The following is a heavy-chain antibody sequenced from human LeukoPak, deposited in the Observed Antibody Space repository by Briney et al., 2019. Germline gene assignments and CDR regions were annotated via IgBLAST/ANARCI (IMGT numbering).Heavy chain of an antibody. Sequence: GGSLRLSCAASGFTFTSYAMNWVRQAPGKGLEWVSSISSSSRDINYADSVKGRFTISRDNSKNTLYLQMNSLRAEDTAVYYCARQWPSRIAVAGTGDFDYWGQGTLVTVSS. CDR2: ISSSSRDI. CDR3: ARQWPSRIAVAGTGDFDY. D-gene: IGHD6-19*01. J-gene: IGHJ4*02. CDR1: GFTFTSYA. V-gene: IGHV3-21*04.